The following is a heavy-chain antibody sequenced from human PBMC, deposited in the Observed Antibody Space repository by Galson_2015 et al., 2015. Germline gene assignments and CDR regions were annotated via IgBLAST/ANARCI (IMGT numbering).Heavy chain of an antibody. CDR1: GFTFSSYG. Sequence: FLRLSCAASGFTFSSYGMHWVRQAPGKGLEWVAVIWYDGSNKYYADSVKGRFTISRDNSKNTLYLQMNSLRAEDTAVYYCARAPYSGYCTFDYWGQGTLVYVSS. CDR2: IWYDGSNK. CDR3: ARAPYSGYCTFDY. D-gene: IGHD5-12*01. J-gene: IGHJ4*02. V-gene: IGHV3-33*01.